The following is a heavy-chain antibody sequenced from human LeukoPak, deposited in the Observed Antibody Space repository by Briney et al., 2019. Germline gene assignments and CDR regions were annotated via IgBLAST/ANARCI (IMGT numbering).Heavy chain of an antibody. V-gene: IGHV3-33*01. J-gene: IGHJ4*02. CDR2: TWYDGNKI. D-gene: IGHD3-10*01. CDR3: ARDRGHYNSGSILDY. CDR1: GFILYSYG. Sequence: GKSLRLSCAASGFILYSYGMHGVRQAPGKGLEGVAFTWYDGNKIYHAESVKGRFTISRDNSKNTLYLQMNSLRFEHTAVYYCARDRGHYNSGSILDYWGQGTQVTVSS.